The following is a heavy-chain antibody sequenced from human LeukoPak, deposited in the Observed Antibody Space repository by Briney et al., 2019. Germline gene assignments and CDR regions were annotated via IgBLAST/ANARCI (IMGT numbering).Heavy chain of an antibody. Sequence: GGSLRLSCAASGFTFSSYAMSWVRQAPGKGLEWVSSISGSGGSTYYADSVKGRFTISRDNSKNTLYLQMNSLGAEDTAAYYCAKDIVIVPAGGDAFDVWGQGTMVTVSS. J-gene: IGHJ3*01. CDR2: ISGSGGST. D-gene: IGHD2-2*01. CDR3: AKDIVIVPAGGDAFDV. V-gene: IGHV3-23*01. CDR1: GFTFSSYA.